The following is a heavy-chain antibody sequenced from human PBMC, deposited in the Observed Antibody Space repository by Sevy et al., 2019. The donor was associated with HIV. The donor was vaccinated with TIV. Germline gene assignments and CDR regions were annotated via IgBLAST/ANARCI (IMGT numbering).Heavy chain of an antibody. CDR3: PRGKHVSDYYGSFDY. J-gene: IGHJ4*02. V-gene: IGHV3-53*01. D-gene: IGHD3-3*01. Sequence: GGSLRLSCTVSGVTVSSNFISWVRQAPGKGLEWVSVIWLTGATYYADSVKGRFTISRDNSKNTVYLDMSSLRADDTAVYFCPRGKHVSDYYGSFDYWGQGTLVTVSS. CDR1: GVTVSSNF. CDR2: IWLTGAT.